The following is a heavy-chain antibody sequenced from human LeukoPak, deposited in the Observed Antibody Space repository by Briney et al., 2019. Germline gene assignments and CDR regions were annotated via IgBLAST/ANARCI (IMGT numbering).Heavy chain of an antibody. CDR1: GGTFSSYA. J-gene: IGHJ4*02. Sequence: ASVKVSCKASGGTFSSYAISWVRQAPGQGLEWMGRIIPILGIANYAQKFQGRVTITVDKSTSTAYMELSSLRSEDTAVYYCASLVRGVIIWDYWGQGTLVTVSS. CDR2: IIPILGIA. D-gene: IGHD3-10*02. V-gene: IGHV1-69*04. CDR3: ASLVRGVIIWDY.